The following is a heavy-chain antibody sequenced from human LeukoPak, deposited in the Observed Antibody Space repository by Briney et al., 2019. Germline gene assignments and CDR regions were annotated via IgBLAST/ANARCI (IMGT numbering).Heavy chain of an antibody. CDR1: GFNLKNVW. CDR2: IKQDGSEK. CDR3: ARDYYYGMDV. Sequence: GGSLRLSCAASGFNLKNVWMNWVRQAPGKGLEWVANIKQDGSEKYYLDSAKGRFTISRDNSKNSLYLQMNSLRAEDTAVYYCARDYYYGMDVWGQGTTVTVSS. J-gene: IGHJ6*02. V-gene: IGHV3-7*05.